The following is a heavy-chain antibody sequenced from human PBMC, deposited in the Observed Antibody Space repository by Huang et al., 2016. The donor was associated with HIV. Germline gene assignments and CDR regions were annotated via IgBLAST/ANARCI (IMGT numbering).Heavy chain of an antibody. D-gene: IGHD3-16*01. CDR1: GGSFNNFG. V-gene: IGHV1-69*13. CDR2: IIPRFGTR. CDR3: AKRGGAWGSPYAFDL. J-gene: IGHJ3*01. Sequence: QVQLVQSGAEVRKPGSSVKVSCRASGGSFNNFGINWVRQAPGQGLEWMGGIIPRFGTRNYAQRCKDRVTITADETTGVVHLEVTSLRSDDTAVYFCAKRGGAWGSPYAFDLWGPGTMVTVSS.